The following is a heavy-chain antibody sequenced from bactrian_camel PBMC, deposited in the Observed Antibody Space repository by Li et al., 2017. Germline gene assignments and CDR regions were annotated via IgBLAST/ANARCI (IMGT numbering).Heavy chain of an antibody. CDR1: GHTYTSVC. CDR3: AVSAAYSEDWLWDPGADFGY. Sequence: HVQLVESGGGSAQAGGSLRLSCTVSGHTYTSVCMGWFRQVPGKAREGVASIDKDGIVALADSVKGRFTISRDNNEATVHLQMNSLKPEDTAMYYCAVSAAYSEDWLWDPGADFGYWGQGTQVTVS. J-gene: IGHJ6*01. CDR2: IDKDGIV. D-gene: IGHD3*01. V-gene: IGHV3S9*01.